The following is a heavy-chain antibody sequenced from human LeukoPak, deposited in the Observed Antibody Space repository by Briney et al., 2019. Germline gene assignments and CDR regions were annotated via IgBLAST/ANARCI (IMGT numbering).Heavy chain of an antibody. J-gene: IGHJ6*03. CDR2: IYYSGSA. Sequence: SETLSLTCTVSGGSISTSGYDWGWLRQPPGKGLEWIGSIYYSGSAYYNPSLKSRVTISVDTSKNHFSLKLSSVTAADTAVYYCARDCPAYCNGGSCYYYYYMDVWGKGTTVTVSS. CDR3: ARDCPAYCNGGSCYYYYYMDV. CDR1: GGSISTSGYD. D-gene: IGHD2-15*01. V-gene: IGHV4-39*07.